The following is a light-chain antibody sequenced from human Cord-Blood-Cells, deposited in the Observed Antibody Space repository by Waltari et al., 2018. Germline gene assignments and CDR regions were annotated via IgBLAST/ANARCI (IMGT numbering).Light chain of an antibody. Sequence: IQLTQSPSTLSASVGDRVTITCRPSQSISSWLAWYQQKPGKAPKLLIYDASSLESGVPSRFSGSGSGTEFTLTISSLQPDDFATYYCQQYNSYSWTFGQGTK. J-gene: IGKJ1*01. CDR2: DAS. CDR1: QSISSW. CDR3: QQYNSYSWT. V-gene: IGKV1-5*01.